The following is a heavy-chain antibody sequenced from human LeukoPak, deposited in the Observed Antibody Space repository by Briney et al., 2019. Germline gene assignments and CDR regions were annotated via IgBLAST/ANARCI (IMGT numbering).Heavy chain of an antibody. V-gene: IGHV2-70*11. CDR2: IDWDDDK. Sequence: SGPALVKPTQTLTLTYTFSGFSLSTSGMCVSWIRQPPGKALEWLARIDWDDDKYYSTSLKTRLTISKDTSKNQVVLTMTNMDPVDTATYYCARTTSPDYYYYMDVWGKGTTVTVSS. CDR3: ARTTSPDYYYYMDV. CDR1: GFSLSTSGMC. J-gene: IGHJ6*03.